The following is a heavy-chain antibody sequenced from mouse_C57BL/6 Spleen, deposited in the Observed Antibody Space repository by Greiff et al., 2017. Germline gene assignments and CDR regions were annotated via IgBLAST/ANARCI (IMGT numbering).Heavy chain of an antibody. D-gene: IGHD1-1*01. V-gene: IGHV5-6*01. CDR3: ARHNYVSSLFGY. CDR1: GFTFSSYG. J-gene: IGHJ2*01. Sequence: EVQLVESGGDLAKPGGSLKLSCAASGFTFSSYGMPWVRQTPDKMLEWVATISSGGSYTYYPDSVKGRFTISMDNAKNTLYLQLSSLKSEDTAMYYCARHNYVSSLFGYWGQGTTLTVSS. CDR2: ISSGGSYT.